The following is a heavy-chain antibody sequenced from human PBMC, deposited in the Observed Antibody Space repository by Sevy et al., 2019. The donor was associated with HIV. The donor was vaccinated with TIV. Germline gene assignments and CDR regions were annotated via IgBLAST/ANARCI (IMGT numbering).Heavy chain of an antibody. Sequence: SDTLSLTCAVYDGSFIDYYWTWIRQPPGKGLEWIGEINHSGNTNYNPSLESRVAISVDSSKRQVSLNLNSVTVADTAVYYCARKYIEDVTTPNSPSYFDLWGRGTLVTVSS. CDR2: INHSGNT. CDR1: DGSFIDYY. D-gene: IGHD1-1*01. CDR3: ARKYIEDVTTPNSPSYFDL. V-gene: IGHV4-34*01. J-gene: IGHJ2*01.